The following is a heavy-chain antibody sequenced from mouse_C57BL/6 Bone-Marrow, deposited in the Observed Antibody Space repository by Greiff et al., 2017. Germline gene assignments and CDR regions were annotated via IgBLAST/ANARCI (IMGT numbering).Heavy chain of an antibody. CDR2: IYPGNSDT. CDR3: TRSITTVPYYFDY. D-gene: IGHD1-1*01. Sequence: VQLQQSGTVLARPGASVKMSCKTSGYTFTSYWMHWVKQRPGQGLEWIGAIYPGNSDTSYNQKFKGKAKLTAVTSASTAYMELSSLTNEDSAVYYCTRSITTVPYYFDYWGQGTTLTVSS. J-gene: IGHJ2*01. CDR1: GYTFTSYW. V-gene: IGHV1-5*01.